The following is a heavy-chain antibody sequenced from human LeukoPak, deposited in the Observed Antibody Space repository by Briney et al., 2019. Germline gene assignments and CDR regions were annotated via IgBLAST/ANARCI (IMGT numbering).Heavy chain of an antibody. V-gene: IGHV4-4*07. CDR3: ARELDDYGDLNFDY. CDR2: IYTSGST. CDR1: GGSISSYY. Sequence: PSETLSLTCTVSGGSISSYYWSWLRQPAGKGLEWIGRIYTSGSTNYNPSLKSRVTMSVDTSKNQFSLKLSSVTAADTAVYYCARELDDYGDLNFDYWGQGTLVTVSS. J-gene: IGHJ4*02. D-gene: IGHD4-17*01.